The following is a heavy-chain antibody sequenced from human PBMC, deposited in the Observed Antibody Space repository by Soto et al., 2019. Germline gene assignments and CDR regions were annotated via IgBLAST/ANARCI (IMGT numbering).Heavy chain of an antibody. V-gene: IGHV2-26*01. J-gene: IGHJ6*02. CDR1: GFSLSNARMG. CDR2: IFSNDEK. Sequence: SGPTLVNPTETLTLTCTVSGFSLSNARMGVSWIRQPPGKALEWLAHIFSNDEKSYSTSLKSRLTISKDTSKSQVVLTMTNMDPVDTATYYCARIRGYSYGWYYYYGMDVWGQGTTVTVSS. D-gene: IGHD5-18*01. CDR3: ARIRGYSYGWYYYYGMDV.